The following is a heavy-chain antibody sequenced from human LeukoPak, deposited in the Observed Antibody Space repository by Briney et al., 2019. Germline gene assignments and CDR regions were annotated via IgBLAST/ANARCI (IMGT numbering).Heavy chain of an antibody. J-gene: IGHJ6*03. D-gene: IGHD3-10*01. CDR1: GFTLSSNY. CDR2: TYSGGRT. V-gene: IGHV3-53*01. Sequence: GGSLRLSWAASGFTLSSNYMSWVRQAPGKGLEWVSVTYSGGRTYYADSVKGRFTSSRDNSKNTLFLQMDSLRAEDTAVYYCARAYYGSGSVYYYYYYMDVWGKGTTVIISS. CDR3: ARAYYGSGSVYYYYYYMDV.